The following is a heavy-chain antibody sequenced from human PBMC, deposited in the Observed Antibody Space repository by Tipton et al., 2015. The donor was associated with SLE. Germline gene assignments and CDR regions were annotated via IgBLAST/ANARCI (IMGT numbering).Heavy chain of an antibody. J-gene: IGHJ3*02. V-gene: IGHV4-59*02. Sequence: LRLSCTVSAGSVSPYFWSWIRQPPGRGLEWIGYIYYSGSTNYNPSLRSRVTMSVDTSKNQFSLRLSSVSAADTAMYYCARALWVDKDFEVPLAIRLRAFDIWGQGRMVTVSS. CDR1: AGSVSPYF. CDR3: ARALWVDKDFEVPLAIRLRAFDI. D-gene: IGHD2-2*02. CDR2: IYYSGST.